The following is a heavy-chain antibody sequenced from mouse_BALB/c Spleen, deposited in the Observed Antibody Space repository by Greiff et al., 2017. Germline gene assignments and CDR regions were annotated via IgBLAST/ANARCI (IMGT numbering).Heavy chain of an antibody. CDR3: ARANGYYAGYAMDY. CDR2: INPYNGDT. CDR1: GYSFTGYF. D-gene: IGHD2-3*01. V-gene: IGHV1-20*02. J-gene: IGHJ4*01. Sequence: EVQLQQSGPELVKPGASVKISCKASGYSFTGYFMNWVMQSHGKSLEWIGRINPYNGDTFYNQKFKGKATLTVDKSSSTAHMELRSLASEDSAVYYCARANGYYAGYAMDYWGQGTSVTVSS.